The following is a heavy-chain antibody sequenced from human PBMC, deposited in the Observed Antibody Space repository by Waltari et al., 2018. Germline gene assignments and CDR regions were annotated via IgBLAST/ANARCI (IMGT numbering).Heavy chain of an antibody. J-gene: IGHJ5*02. CDR3: ARGTS. CDR1: GFTFSSSS. Sequence: EVQLVASGGGLVPPGGSVSLSCAASGFTFSSSSIHWVRQAPGKGLEYVSAISTNGGSTYYANSVKGRFTISRDNSKNTLYLQMGSLRTEDMAVYYCARGTSWGQGTLVTVSS. CDR2: ISTNGGST. D-gene: IGHD3-10*01. V-gene: IGHV3-64*01.